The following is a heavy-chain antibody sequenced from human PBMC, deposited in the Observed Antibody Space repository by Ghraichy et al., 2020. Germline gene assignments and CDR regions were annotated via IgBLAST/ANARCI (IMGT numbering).Heavy chain of an antibody. J-gene: IGHJ4*02. V-gene: IGHV3-7*01. CDR1: GFIFSGYW. Sequence: GGSLRLSCAASGFIFSGYWMSWVRQAPGKGLEWVANIKKDGSDKYYVDSVKGRFTISRDNAKNSLYLQMNILRAEDTAVYYCARDLGSGWYFDYWGQGTLVTVSS. D-gene: IGHD6-19*01. CDR2: IKKDGSDK. CDR3: ARDLGSGWYFDY.